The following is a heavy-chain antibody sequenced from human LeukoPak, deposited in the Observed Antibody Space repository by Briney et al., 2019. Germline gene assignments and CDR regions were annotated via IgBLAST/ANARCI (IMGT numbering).Heavy chain of an antibody. CDR1: GFTFSSYG. V-gene: IGHV3-30*18. CDR2: ISYDGSNK. J-gene: IGHJ4*02. CDR3: AKVEDYYDSSGYSAHLDY. D-gene: IGHD3-22*01. Sequence: GGSLRLSRAASGFTFSSYGMHWVRQAPGKGLEWVAVISYDGSNKYYADSVKGRFTISRDNSKNTLYLQMNSLRAEDTAVYYCAKVEDYYDSSGYSAHLDYWGQGTLVTVSS.